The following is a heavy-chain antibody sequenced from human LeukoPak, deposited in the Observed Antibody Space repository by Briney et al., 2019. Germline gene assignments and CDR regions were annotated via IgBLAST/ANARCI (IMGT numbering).Heavy chain of an antibody. J-gene: IGHJ3*02. V-gene: IGHV5-51*01. Sequence: NRGESLQISCQGSGYRFTNYWIGWVRQMHGKGLEWMGIIYPGDSDTTYSPSFQGQVTISVDKAISTAYLQWSSLKASDTAMYYCARVGLSGPHDAFDISGQGTMVTVSS. CDR1: GYRFTNYW. CDR2: IYPGDSDT. D-gene: IGHD3-3*01. CDR3: ARVGLSGPHDAFDI.